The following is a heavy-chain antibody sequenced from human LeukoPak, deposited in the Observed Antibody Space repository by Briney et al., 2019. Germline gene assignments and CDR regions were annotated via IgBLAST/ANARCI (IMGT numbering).Heavy chain of an antibody. CDR2: ISYDGSNK. V-gene: IGHV3-30*18. J-gene: IGHJ4*02. Sequence: PAGRSLRLSCAASGFTFSSYGMHWVRQAPGKGLEWVAVISYDGSNKYYADSVKGRFTISRDNSKNTLYLQMNSLRAEDTAGYYCAKDVEQQPGDYWGQGTLVTVSS. D-gene: IGHD6-13*01. CDR1: GFTFSSYG. CDR3: AKDVEQQPGDY.